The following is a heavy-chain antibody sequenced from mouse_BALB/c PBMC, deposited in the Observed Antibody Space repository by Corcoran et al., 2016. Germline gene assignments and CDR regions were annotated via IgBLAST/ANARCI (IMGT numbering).Heavy chain of an antibody. J-gene: IGHJ2*01. CDR2: INPYNDGT. Sequence: EVQLQQSGPELIKPGASVKMSCKASGYTFTSYVMHWVKQKPGQGLEWIGYINPYNDGTKYNEKFKGKATLTTDKSSSTAYMELSSLTSEDSAVYYCGRGGGYGGFYYWGQGTTLTVSS. D-gene: IGHD2-2*01. CDR3: GRGGGYGGFYY. V-gene: IGHV1S136*01. CDR1: GYTFTSYV.